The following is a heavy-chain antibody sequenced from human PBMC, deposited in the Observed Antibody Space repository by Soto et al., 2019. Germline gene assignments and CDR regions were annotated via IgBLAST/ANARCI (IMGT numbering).Heavy chain of an antibody. CDR2: ISGSGGST. CDR1: GFTFSSYA. Sequence: GGSLRLSCAASGFTFSSYAMSWVRQAPGKGLEWVSAISGSGGSTYYADSVKGRFTISRDNSRNKLNLKMNSLRDEDTAVYYCAKASRVTDYQLLYWGHYFDYWGQGTLVTVSS. CDR3: AKASRVTDYQLLYWGHYFDY. D-gene: IGHD2-2*02. J-gene: IGHJ4*02. V-gene: IGHV3-23*01.